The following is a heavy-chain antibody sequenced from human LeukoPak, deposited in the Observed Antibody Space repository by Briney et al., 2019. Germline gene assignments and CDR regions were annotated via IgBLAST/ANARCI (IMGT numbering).Heavy chain of an antibody. CDR1: GFTFSSYV. V-gene: IGHV3-30*18. CDR3: AKDRTSVHLWLSDLDY. CDR2: ISYDGSNK. J-gene: IGHJ4*02. D-gene: IGHD5-18*01. Sequence: GGSLRLSCAASGFTFSSYVMHWVRQAPGKGLEWVAIISYDGSNKYYADFVKGRFTISRDNSKNTLFPQMNSLRAEDTAVYYCAKDRTSVHLWLSDLDYWGQGTLVTVSS.